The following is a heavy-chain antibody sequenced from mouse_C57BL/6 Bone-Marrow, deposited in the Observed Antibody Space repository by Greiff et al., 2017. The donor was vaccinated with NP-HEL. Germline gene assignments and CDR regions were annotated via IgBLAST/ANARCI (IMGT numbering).Heavy chain of an antibody. J-gene: IGHJ3*01. Sequence: QVQLKESGAELARPGASVKLSCKASGYTFTSYGISWVKQRTGQGLEWIGEIYPRSGNTYYNEKFKGKATLTADKSSSTAYMELRSLTSEDSAVYFCARHYGPFAYWGQGTLVTVSA. CDR2: IYPRSGNT. CDR1: GYTFTSYG. V-gene: IGHV1-81*01. D-gene: IGHD1-1*01. CDR3: ARHYGPFAY.